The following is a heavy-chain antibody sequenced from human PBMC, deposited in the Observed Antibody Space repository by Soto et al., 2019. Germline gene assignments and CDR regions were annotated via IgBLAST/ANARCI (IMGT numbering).Heavy chain of an antibody. Sequence: GGSLRLSCAASGFTFSSYGMHWVRQAPGKGLEWVAVIWYDGSNKYYADSVKGRFTISRDNSKNTLYLQMNSLRAEDTAVYYFARDWLWFGESLGYYYYYGMDVWGQGTTVTVSS. D-gene: IGHD3-10*01. CDR1: GFTFSSYG. V-gene: IGHV3-33*01. J-gene: IGHJ6*02. CDR3: ARDWLWFGESLGYYYYYGMDV. CDR2: IWYDGSNK.